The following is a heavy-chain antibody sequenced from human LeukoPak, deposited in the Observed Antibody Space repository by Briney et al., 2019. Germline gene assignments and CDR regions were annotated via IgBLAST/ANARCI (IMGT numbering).Heavy chain of an antibody. V-gene: IGHV3-66*01. D-gene: IGHD2-15*01. Sequence: GGSLRLSCAASGFNVRSNYMSWVRQAPGKGLEWVSVIYGGGSTYYADSVKGRFTNSRDNAKNSLYLQMNSLRAEDTAVYYCARDQAVRYCSGGSCYTTYYFDYWGQGTLVTVSS. CDR1: GFNVRSNY. CDR3: ARDQAVRYCSGGSCYTTYYFDY. J-gene: IGHJ4*02. CDR2: IYGGGST.